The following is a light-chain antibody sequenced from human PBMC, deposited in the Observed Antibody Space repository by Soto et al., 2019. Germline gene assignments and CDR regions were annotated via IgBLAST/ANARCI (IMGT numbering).Light chain of an antibody. CDR3: SSYTSSSIDYV. J-gene: IGLJ1*01. CDR1: SSDVGGYNY. CDR2: EVS. V-gene: IGLV2-14*01. Sequence: QSVLTQPASVSGSPGQSITISCTGTSSDVGGYNYVSWYQQHPGKAPKLMIYEVSNRPSGVSNRFSGSKSGNTASLTISGLKAEDEDDYYCSSYTSSSIDYVFGTGTKLTVL.